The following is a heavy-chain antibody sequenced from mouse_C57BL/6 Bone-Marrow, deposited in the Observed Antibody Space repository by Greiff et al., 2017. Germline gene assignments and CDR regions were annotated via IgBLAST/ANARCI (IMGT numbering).Heavy chain of an antibody. Sequence: VQLQQSGAELVKPGASVKLSCKASGYTFTSYWMQWVKQRPGQGLEWIGEIDPSDSYTNYNQKFKGKATLTVDTSSSTAYMQLSSLTSDDSAVYYCARYDGYSSWFAYWGQGTLVTVSA. V-gene: IGHV1-50*01. D-gene: IGHD2-3*01. J-gene: IGHJ3*01. CDR2: IDPSDSYT. CDR1: GYTFTSYW. CDR3: ARYDGYSSWFAY.